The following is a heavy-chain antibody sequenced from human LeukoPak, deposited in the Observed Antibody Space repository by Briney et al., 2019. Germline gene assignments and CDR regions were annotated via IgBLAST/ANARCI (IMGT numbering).Heavy chain of an antibody. CDR1: GGSISSYY. CDR2: IYTSGST. Sequence: SETLSLTCTVSGGSISSYYWSWIRQPAGKGLEWIGRIYTSGSTNYNPFLKSRVTMSVDTSKNQFSPKLSSVTAADTAVYYCARSPSVTYYDFWSGYFNDYWGQGTLVTVSS. V-gene: IGHV4-4*07. CDR3: ARSPSVTYYDFWSGYFNDY. D-gene: IGHD3-3*01. J-gene: IGHJ4*02.